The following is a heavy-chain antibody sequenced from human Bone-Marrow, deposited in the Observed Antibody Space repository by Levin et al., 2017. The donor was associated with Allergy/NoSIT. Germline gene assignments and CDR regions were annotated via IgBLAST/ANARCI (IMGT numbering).Heavy chain of an antibody. Sequence: PGGSLRLSCAASGFTFTDYWMTWVRQAPGKGLEWVANIKQDGGQTNYVDSVKGRFTISRDNAKNSVYLQMNSLRGEDTAVYYCARHSWDRFDYWGQGALVTVSS. J-gene: IGHJ4*02. V-gene: IGHV3-7*04. CDR2: IKQDGGQT. CDR3: ARHSWDRFDY. D-gene: IGHD1-26*01. CDR1: GFTFTDYW.